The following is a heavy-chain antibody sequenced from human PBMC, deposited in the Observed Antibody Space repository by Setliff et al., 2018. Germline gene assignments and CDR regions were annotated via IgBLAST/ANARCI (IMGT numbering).Heavy chain of an antibody. D-gene: IGHD3-3*01. CDR3: ARGALVLQFLEWLPRFYYMDV. V-gene: IGHV1-8*02. J-gene: IGHJ6*03. CDR1: GYTFTAYD. CDR2: MNPNSGRT. Sequence: GASVKVSCKASGYTFTAYDIVWVRQATGQGLEWMGWMNPNSGRTGCPQKFQGRVTMTRNTSISTAYMELSSLRSEDTAVYFCARGALVLQFLEWLPRFYYMDVWGKGTTVTVSS.